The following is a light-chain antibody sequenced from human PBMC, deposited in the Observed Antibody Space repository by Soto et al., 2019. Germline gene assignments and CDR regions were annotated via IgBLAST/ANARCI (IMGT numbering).Light chain of an antibody. V-gene: IGKV2-30*01. CDR1: QSLVYSDGNAY. CDR2: KVS. CDR3: MQGTHWPPYT. J-gene: IGKJ2*01. Sequence: DVVMTQSPLSLPVTLGQPASISCRSSQSLVYSDGNAYLNWFHQRPGQSPRRLIYKVSYRDSGVPDRLRGSGSGPDFTLTISRVEAEDLGVYYCMQGTHWPPYTLGQGTKLEIK.